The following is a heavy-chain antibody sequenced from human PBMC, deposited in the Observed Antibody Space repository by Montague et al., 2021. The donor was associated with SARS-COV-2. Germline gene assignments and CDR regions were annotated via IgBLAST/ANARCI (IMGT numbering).Heavy chain of an antibody. CDR2: TYYRYKWYN. V-gene: IGHV6-1*01. CDR3: ARELRRIIMIVDNRGFDY. CDR1: GDSVSSNSPA. D-gene: IGHD3-22*01. J-gene: IGHJ4*02. Sequence: CAISGDSVSSNSPAWNWIRQSPSTGLEGLGRTYYRYKWYNDYAVSVKSRITINPDTSKNQFSLQLNSVTAEDTAVYYCARELRRIIMIVDNRGFDYWGQGTLVTVSS.